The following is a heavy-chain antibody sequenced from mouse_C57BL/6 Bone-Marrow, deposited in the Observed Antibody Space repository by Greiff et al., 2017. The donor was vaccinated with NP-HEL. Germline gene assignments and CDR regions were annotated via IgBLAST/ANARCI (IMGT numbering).Heavy chain of an antibody. CDR2: IYPRSGNT. J-gene: IGHJ3*01. CDR3: ARRYYYGSRSWFAY. CDR1: GYTFTSYG. V-gene: IGHV1-81*01. D-gene: IGHD1-1*01. Sequence: VQLVESGAELARPGASVKLSCKASGYTFTSYGISWVKQRTGQGLEWIGEIYPRSGNTYYNEKFKGKATLTADKSSSTAYMELRSLTSEDSAVYFCARRYYYGSRSWFAYWGQGTLVTVSA.